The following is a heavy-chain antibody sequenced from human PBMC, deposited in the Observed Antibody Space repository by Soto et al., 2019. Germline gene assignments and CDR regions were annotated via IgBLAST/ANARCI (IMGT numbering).Heavy chain of an antibody. D-gene: IGHD2-2*01. CDR3: VRGCGRASCPYFFDY. V-gene: IGHV3-7*01. Sequence: EVQLVESGGGLVQPGGSLRLSCAASGFTFSTYWMSWVRQAPGKGLEWVATIRQDGSEKHHVDSVEGRFTISRDNAKNSMYRQTNSLRAEDTAMYYCVRGCGRASCPYFFDYWGQGTLVSVSS. J-gene: IGHJ4*02. CDR2: IRQDGSEK. CDR1: GFTFSTYW.